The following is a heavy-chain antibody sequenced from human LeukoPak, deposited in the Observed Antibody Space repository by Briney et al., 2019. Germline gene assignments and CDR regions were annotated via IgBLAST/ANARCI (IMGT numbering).Heavy chain of an antibody. V-gene: IGHV4-59*01. D-gene: IGHD3-22*01. CDR1: GGSISSYY. CDR2: IYYSGST. Sequence: PSETLSLTCTVSGGSISSYYWSWIRQPPGKGLEWIGYIYYSGSTNYNPSLKSRVTISVDTSKNQFSLKLSSVTAADTAVYYCARGHDSSGYYPLIGDYWGQGTLVTVSS. CDR3: ARGHDSSGYYPLIGDY. J-gene: IGHJ4*02.